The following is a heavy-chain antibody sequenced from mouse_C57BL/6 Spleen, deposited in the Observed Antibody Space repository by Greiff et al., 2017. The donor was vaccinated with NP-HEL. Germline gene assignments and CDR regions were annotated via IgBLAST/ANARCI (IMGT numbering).Heavy chain of an antibody. CDR1: GYTFTSYW. J-gene: IGHJ2*01. Sequence: QVQLQQPGAELVKPGASVKLSCKASGYTFTSYWMQWVKQRPGQGLEWIGEIDPSDSYTNYYQKFKGKATLTVDTSSSTAYIQLSSLTSEDSAVYYCARKDYWGQGTTLTVSS. CDR3: ARKDY. V-gene: IGHV1-50*01. CDR2: IDPSDSYT.